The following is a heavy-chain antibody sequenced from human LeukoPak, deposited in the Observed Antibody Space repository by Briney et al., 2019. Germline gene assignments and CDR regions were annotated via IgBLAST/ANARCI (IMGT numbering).Heavy chain of an antibody. Sequence: GRSLRLSCTASGFTFSDYAIHWVRQAPGKGLEWVAVISYDGSNKYYTDSVQGRFTISRDNSKNTLYLQMNSLRTEDTALYYCVRMDCSGGSCYPNFDYWGQGTLVTVSS. CDR3: VRMDCSGGSCYPNFDY. J-gene: IGHJ4*02. CDR2: ISYDGSNK. D-gene: IGHD2-15*01. CDR1: GFTFSDYA. V-gene: IGHV3-30*04.